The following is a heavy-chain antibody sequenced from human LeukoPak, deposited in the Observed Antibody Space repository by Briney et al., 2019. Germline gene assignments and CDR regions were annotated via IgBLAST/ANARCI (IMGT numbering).Heavy chain of an antibody. V-gene: IGHV1-2*02. CDR1: GYTFTGYY. CDR3: VTDLRCNSASHWFDA. J-gene: IGHJ5*02. CDR2: INPNSGGT. Sequence: ASVKVSCKASGYTFTGYYMHWVRQAPGQGLEWMGWINPNSGGTNYAQKFQGRVTMTRDTSISTAYMELSSLRSDDTAVYYCVTDLRCNSASHWFDAWGQGTLVTVSS. D-gene: IGHD6-6*01.